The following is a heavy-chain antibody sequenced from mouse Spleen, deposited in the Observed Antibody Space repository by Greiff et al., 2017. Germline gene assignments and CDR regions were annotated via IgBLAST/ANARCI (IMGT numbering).Heavy chain of an antibody. V-gene: IGHV1-69*01. D-gene: IGHD2-3*01. CDR1: GYTFTSYW. CDR3: ASYDGYYGDAMDY. Sequence: QVQLQQSGAELVMPGASVKLSCKASGYTFTSYWMHWVKQRPGQGLEWIGEIDPSDSYTNYNQKFKGKATLTVDKSSSTAYMQLSSLTSEDSAVYYCASYDGYYGDAMDYWGQGTSVTVSS. J-gene: IGHJ4*01. CDR2: IDPSDSYT.